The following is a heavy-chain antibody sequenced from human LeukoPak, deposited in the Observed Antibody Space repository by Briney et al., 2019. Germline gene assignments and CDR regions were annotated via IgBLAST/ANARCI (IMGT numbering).Heavy chain of an antibody. CDR1: GGTFSSYA. D-gene: IGHD5-18*01. V-gene: IGHV1-69*01. CDR3: ARGHSYGPGAFDI. Sequence: SVKVSCKASGGTFSSYAISWVRQAPGQGLEWMGGIIPIFGTANYAQKFQGRVTITADESTSTAYMELSSLRSEDTAVYYCARGHSYGPGAFDIWGQGTMVTVSS. J-gene: IGHJ3*02. CDR2: IIPIFGTA.